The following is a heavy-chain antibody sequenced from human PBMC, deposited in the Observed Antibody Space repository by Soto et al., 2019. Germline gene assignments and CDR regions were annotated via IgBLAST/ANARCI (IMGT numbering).Heavy chain of an antibody. CDR1: GGSISSYY. CDR2: IYYSGST. D-gene: IGHD2-15*01. J-gene: IGHJ5*02. CDR3: ARLICSGGSCYSLNWFDL. V-gene: IGHV4-59*08. Sequence: QVQLQESDPGLVKPSETLSLTCTVSGGSISSYYWSWIRQPPGKGLEWIGYIYYSGSTNYNPSLTSRVTISVDTSKNQFSLKLSSVTAADTAVYYCARLICSGGSCYSLNWFDLWGQGTLVTVSS.